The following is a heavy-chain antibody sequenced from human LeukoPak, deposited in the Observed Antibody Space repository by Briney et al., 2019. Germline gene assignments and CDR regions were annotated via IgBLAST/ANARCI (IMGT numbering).Heavy chain of an antibody. CDR1: GGSISSYY. CDR3: AVGIAAAGSLRAAFDY. CDR2: IYYSGIT. V-gene: IGHV4-59*01. Sequence: PSETLSLTCTVSGGSISSYYWSWIRQPPGKGLEWIGYIYYSGITNYNPSLKSRVTISVDTSKNQFSLKLSSVTAADTAVYYCAVGIAAAGSLRAAFDYWGQGTLVTVSS. D-gene: IGHD6-13*01. J-gene: IGHJ4*02.